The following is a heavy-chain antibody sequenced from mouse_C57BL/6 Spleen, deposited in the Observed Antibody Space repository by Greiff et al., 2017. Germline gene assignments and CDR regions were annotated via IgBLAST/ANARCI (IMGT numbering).Heavy chain of an antibody. CDR2: INPSNGGT. V-gene: IGHV1-53*01. D-gene: IGHD1-1*01. CDR3: APYGSSFYWYFDV. CDR1: GYTFTSYW. J-gene: IGHJ1*03. Sequence: QVQLQQSGTELVKPGASVKLSCKASGYTFTSYWMHWVKQRPGQGLEWIGNINPSNGGTNYNEKFKSKATLTVDKSSSTAYMQLISLTSEDSAVYYCAPYGSSFYWYFDVWGTGTTVTVSS.